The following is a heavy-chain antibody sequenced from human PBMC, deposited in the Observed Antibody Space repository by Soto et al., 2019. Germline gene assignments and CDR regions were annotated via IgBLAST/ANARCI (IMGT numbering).Heavy chain of an antibody. CDR1: GCSISSDDYY. Sequence: KPSETLSLTCPVSGCSISSDDYYWTWIRQPPGKGLEWIGYIYYSGKTNYNPSLESRLTISIDRSKNQFSLTLSSVSAADTALYYCARDRSNSPDYFDYWGQGTLVPVSS. J-gene: IGHJ4*02. D-gene: IGHD6-6*01. CDR2: IYYSGKT. CDR3: ARDRSNSPDYFDY. V-gene: IGHV4-30-4*01.